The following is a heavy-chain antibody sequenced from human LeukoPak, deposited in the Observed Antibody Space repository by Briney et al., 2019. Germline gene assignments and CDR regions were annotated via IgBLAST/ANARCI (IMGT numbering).Heavy chain of an antibody. CDR1: GFTFSGYS. CDR2: ISYDGRNK. J-gene: IGHJ4*02. CDR3: ARDPDGYNFFGS. D-gene: IGHD5-24*01. Sequence: QPGRSLRLSCAASGFTFSGYSMHWVRQAPGKGLQWVAVISYDGRNKYYVDSVKGRFTISRDNSKNTLHLEMNSLRPEDTAMYYCARDPDGYNFFGSWGQGTLVTVSS. V-gene: IGHV3-30*04.